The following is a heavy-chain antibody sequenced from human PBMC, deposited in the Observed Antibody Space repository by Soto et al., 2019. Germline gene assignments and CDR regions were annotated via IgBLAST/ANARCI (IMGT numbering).Heavy chain of an antibody. J-gene: IGHJ4*02. V-gene: IGHV4-31*03. D-gene: IGHD6-13*01. CDR3: ARGYSQSGYSSSWVFDY. CDR2: IFYSVST. CDR1: GGSINSGGYY. Sequence: QVQLQESGPGLVKPSQTLSLICTVSGGSINSGGYYWNWIRQHPGKGLEWIGYIFYSVSTYYNPFPRSRATQSADTSENQFSLTLSSVTAADTAVYFCARGYSQSGYSSSWVFDYWGQGTLVNVSS.